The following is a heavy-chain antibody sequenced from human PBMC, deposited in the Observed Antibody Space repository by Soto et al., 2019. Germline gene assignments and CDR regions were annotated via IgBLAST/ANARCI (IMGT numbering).Heavy chain of an antibody. CDR1: GFTVSGNY. Sequence: EVQLVESGGGLVQPGGSLRLSCSASGFTVSGNYMTWVRQAPGKGLEWVSVIYNSGSTYYADSVKGRFTISRDSSKNTVYLQMNSLRAEDTAVYYCGGCGGWTNTDYWGQGTLVTVYS. CDR3: GGCGGWTNTDY. CDR2: IYNSGST. D-gene: IGHD6-19*01. J-gene: IGHJ4*02. V-gene: IGHV3-66*01.